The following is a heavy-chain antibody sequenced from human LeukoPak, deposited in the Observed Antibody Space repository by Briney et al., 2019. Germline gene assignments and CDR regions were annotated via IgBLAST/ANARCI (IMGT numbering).Heavy chain of an antibody. V-gene: IGHV5-51*01. Sequence: GESLKISCKGSGFTSTNYWIAWVRQVPGKDLEWMGIIYARDYDTSYSPSFQGGQVTISADKSFTSVYLQWSSLKASDTAMYYCARLSRGWSGIFDVWGQGTMVTVS. CDR2: IYARDYDT. CDR3: ARLSRGWSGIFDV. J-gene: IGHJ3*01. D-gene: IGHD6-19*01. CDR1: GFTSTNYW.